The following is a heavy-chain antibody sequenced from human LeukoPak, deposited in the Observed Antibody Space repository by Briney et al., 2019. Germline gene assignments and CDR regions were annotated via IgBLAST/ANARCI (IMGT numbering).Heavy chain of an antibody. CDR2: ISGNGGKT. CDR1: EFTFNNYA. D-gene: IGHD5-12*01. J-gene: IGHJ4*02. V-gene: IGHV3-23*01. CDR3: AREKLSSGFFDY. Sequence: GGSLRLSCAASEFTFNNYAMSWVRQVPGKGLEWVSAISGNGGKTYYADSVKGRFTISRDNSKSTLYLQMNSLRAEDTAIYYCAREKLSSGFFDYWGREPWSPSPQ.